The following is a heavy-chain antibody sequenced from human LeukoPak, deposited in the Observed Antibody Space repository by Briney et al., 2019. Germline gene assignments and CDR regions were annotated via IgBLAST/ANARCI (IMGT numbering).Heavy chain of an antibody. V-gene: IGHV4-34*01. CDR2: INYSGST. D-gene: IGHD3-22*01. Sequence: PSETLSLTCAVYGGSFSGYYWSWIRQPPGKGLEWIGEINYSGSTNYNPSLKSRVTISEDTSKIQISLKLSSVTAADTAVYYCARVRGYYDSSGYDYWGRGTLVTVSS. CDR1: GGSFSGYY. CDR3: ARVRGYYDSSGYDY. J-gene: IGHJ4*02.